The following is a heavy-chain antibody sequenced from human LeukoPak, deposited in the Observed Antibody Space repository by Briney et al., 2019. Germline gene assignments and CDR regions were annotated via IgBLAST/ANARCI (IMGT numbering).Heavy chain of an antibody. Sequence: GASVKVSCKASGYTFTGYYMHWVRQAPGQGLEWMGWINPNSGGTNYAQKLQGRVTMTTDTSTSTAYMELRSLRSDDTAVYYCARASYDSSGYYPEGAFDIWGQGTMVTVSS. CDR1: GYTFTGYY. CDR3: ARASYDSSGYYPEGAFDI. D-gene: IGHD3-22*01. V-gene: IGHV1-2*02. CDR2: INPNSGGT. J-gene: IGHJ3*02.